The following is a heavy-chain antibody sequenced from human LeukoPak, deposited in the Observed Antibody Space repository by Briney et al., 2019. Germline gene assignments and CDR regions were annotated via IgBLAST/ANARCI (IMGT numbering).Heavy chain of an antibody. D-gene: IGHD3-22*01. CDR3: ARQTLGVYSLPP. V-gene: IGHV4-59*08. J-gene: IGHJ5*02. CDR1: GGSISSYY. Sequence: PSETLSLTCTVSGGSISSYYWSWIRQPPGKGLEWIGYIYYSGSTNYNPSLKSRVTISVDTSKNQFSLKLSSVTAADTAVYYCARQTLGVYSLPPGGQGPLVTVSS. CDR2: IYYSGST.